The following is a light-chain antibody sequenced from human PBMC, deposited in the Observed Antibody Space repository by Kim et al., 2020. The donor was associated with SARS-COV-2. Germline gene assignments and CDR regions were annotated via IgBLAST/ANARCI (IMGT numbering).Light chain of an antibody. CDR1: SGHGSYI. Sequence: SVKLTCTLSSGHGSYIIAWHQQQPGKATRYLMKLEGSGSYNKGSGVPDRFSGSSSGADRYLTISNLQSEDEADYYCETWDSNTPVFGGGTQLTVL. CDR2: LEGSGSY. J-gene: IGLJ3*02. CDR3: ETWDSNTPV. V-gene: IGLV4-60*03.